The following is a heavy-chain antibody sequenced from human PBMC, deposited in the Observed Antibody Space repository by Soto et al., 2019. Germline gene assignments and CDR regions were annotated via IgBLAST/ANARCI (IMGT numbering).Heavy chain of an antibody. J-gene: IGHJ3*02. D-gene: IGHD2-15*01. CDR1: GGTFSSYA. Sequence: QVQLVQSGAEVKKPGSSVKVSCKASGGTFSSYAISWVRQAPGQGLEWMGVIIPLFGTANYAQKFLGRVTITADKSTSTDYMELSSLRSEDTAVYYCARGLYCSGGSCYDNIWGQGTMVTVSS. V-gene: IGHV1-69*06. CDR3: ARGLYCSGGSCYDNI. CDR2: IIPLFGTA.